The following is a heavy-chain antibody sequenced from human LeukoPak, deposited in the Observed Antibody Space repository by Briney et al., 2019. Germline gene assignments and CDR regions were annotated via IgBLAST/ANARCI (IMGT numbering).Heavy chain of an antibody. D-gene: IGHD2-2*01. CDR3: ARDSPPPWCSSTSCTHNYYYYGMDV. J-gene: IGHJ6*02. Sequence: QSGGSLRLSCAASGFTFINYAVHWVRQAPGKGLEWVALISYAGSNKYYADSVKGRFTISRDNSKNTLYLQMNSLRAEDTAVYYCARDSPPPWCSSTSCTHNYYYYGMDVWGQGTTVTVSS. CDR1: GFTFINYA. CDR2: ISYAGSNK. V-gene: IGHV3-30-3*01.